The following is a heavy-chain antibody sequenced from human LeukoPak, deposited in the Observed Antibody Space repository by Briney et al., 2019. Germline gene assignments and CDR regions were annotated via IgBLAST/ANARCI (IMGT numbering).Heavy chain of an antibody. Sequence: ASVKVSCKVSGYTFTSYGISWVRQAPGQGLEWMGWISAYNGNTNYAQKLQGRVTMTTDTSTSTAYMELRSLRSDDTAVYYCARDPGGSGSYSWFDPWGQGTLVTVSS. D-gene: IGHD3-10*01. CDR1: GYTFTSYG. CDR3: ARDPGGSGSYSWFDP. CDR2: ISAYNGNT. V-gene: IGHV1-18*04. J-gene: IGHJ5*02.